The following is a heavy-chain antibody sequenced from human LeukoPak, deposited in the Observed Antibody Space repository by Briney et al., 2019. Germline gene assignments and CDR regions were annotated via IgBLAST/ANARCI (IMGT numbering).Heavy chain of an antibody. J-gene: IGHJ4*02. V-gene: IGHV4-59*08. Sequence: SETLSLTCAVYGGSFSGYYWSWIRQPPGKGLEWIGYIYYSGSTNYNPSLKSRVTISVDTSKNQFSLKLSSVTAADTAVYYCARRNDAFDYWGQGTLVTVSS. CDR1: GGSFSGYY. D-gene: IGHD1-1*01. CDR2: IYYSGST. CDR3: ARRNDAFDY.